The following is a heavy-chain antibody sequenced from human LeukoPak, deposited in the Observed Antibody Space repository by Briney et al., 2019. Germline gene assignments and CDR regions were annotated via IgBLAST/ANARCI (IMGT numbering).Heavy chain of an antibody. V-gene: IGHV3-48*03. CDR3: ATWYYYDSSGYPLVDY. Sequence: PGGSLRLSCAASGFTFSSYEMNWVRQAPGKGLEWVSYISGSGSTIYYAGSVKGRFTISRDNAKNSLYLQTNSLRAEDTAVYYCATWYYYDSSGYPLVDYWGQGTLVTVSS. D-gene: IGHD3-22*01. CDR1: GFTFSSYE. CDR2: ISGSGSTI. J-gene: IGHJ4*02.